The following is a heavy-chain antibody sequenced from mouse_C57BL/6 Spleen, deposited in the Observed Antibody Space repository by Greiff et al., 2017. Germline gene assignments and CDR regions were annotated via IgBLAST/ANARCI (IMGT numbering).Heavy chain of an antibody. V-gene: IGHV1-54*01. J-gene: IGHJ4*01. CDR3: ARGGYGYAMDY. Sequence: QVQLKQSGAELVRPGTSVKVSCKASGYAFTNYLIEWVKQRPGQGLEWIGVINPGSGGTNYNEKFKGKATLTADKSSSTAYMQLSSLTSEDSAVYFCARGGYGYAMDYWGQGTSVTVSS. CDR1: GYAFTNYL. CDR2: INPGSGGT. D-gene: IGHD2-2*01.